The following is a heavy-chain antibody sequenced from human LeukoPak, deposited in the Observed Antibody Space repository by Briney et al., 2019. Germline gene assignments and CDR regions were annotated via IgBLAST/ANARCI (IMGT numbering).Heavy chain of an antibody. CDR3: ARDRLGYCSGGSCFGDY. Sequence: GGSLRLSCAASGFTFSSYEMNWVRQAPGKGLEWVSYISSSGTTIYYADSVKGRFTISRDNAKNSLCLQMNSLRAEDTAVYYCARDRLGYCSGGSCFGDYWGQGTLVTVSS. CDR1: GFTFSSYE. CDR2: ISSSGTTI. D-gene: IGHD2-15*01. J-gene: IGHJ4*02. V-gene: IGHV3-48*03.